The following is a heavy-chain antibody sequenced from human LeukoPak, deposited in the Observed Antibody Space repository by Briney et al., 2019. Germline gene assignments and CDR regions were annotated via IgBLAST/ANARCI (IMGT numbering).Heavy chain of an antibody. Sequence: SETLSLTCTVSGGSISSYYWSWIRQPAGKGLEWIGRIYTSGSTNYNPSLKSRVTMSVDTSKNQFSLKLSSVTAADTAVYYCAREVFCSGGSCYSALKLWFDPWGQRTLVTVSS. CDR1: GGSISSYY. CDR2: IYTSGST. D-gene: IGHD2-15*01. CDR3: AREVFCSGGSCYSALKLWFDP. V-gene: IGHV4-4*07. J-gene: IGHJ5*02.